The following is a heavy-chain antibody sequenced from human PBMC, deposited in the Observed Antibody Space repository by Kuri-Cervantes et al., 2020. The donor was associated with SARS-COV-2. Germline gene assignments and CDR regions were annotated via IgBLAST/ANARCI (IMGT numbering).Heavy chain of an antibody. Sequence: ESLKISCAVYGGSFSGYYWSWIRQPPGKGLEWIGEINHSGSTNYNPSLKSRVTISVDTSKNQFSLNLSSVTAADTALYYCARLPIVDYYDSSADHTWGQGNLVTVSS. D-gene: IGHD3-22*01. J-gene: IGHJ4*02. CDR1: GGSFSGYY. V-gene: IGHV4-34*01. CDR3: ARLPIVDYYDSSADHT. CDR2: INHSGST.